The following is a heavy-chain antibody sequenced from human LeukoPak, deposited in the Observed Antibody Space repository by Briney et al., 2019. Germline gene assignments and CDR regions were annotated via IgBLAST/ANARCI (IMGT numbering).Heavy chain of an antibody. D-gene: IGHD4-17*01. Sequence: GGSLRLSCAASGFTFDDYAMHWVRQAPGKGLEWVSGISWNSGSIGYADSVKGRFTISRDNAKNTLYLQMNSLRAEDTALYYCAKDVDYGDYGGMDVWGQGTTVTVSS. CDR3: AKDVDYGDYGGMDV. J-gene: IGHJ6*02. V-gene: IGHV3-9*01. CDR1: GFTFDDYA. CDR2: ISWNSGSI.